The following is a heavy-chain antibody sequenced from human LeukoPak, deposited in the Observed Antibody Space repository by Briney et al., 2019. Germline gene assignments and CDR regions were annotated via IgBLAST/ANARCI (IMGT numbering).Heavy chain of an antibody. J-gene: IGHJ4*02. Sequence: GASVKVSCKASGYTFTGYYMHWVRQAPGQGLEWMGWINPNSGGTNYAQKFQGRVTMTRDTSISTAYMELSRLRSDDTAVYYCAISHNLEYSSGWYGDYWGQGTLVTVSS. CDR2: INPNSGGT. CDR3: AISHNLEYSSGWYGDY. D-gene: IGHD6-19*01. CDR1: GYTFTGYY. V-gene: IGHV1-2*02.